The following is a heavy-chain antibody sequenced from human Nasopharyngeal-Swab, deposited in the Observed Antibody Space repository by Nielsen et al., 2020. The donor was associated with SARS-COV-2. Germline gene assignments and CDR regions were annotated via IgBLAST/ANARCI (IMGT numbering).Heavy chain of an antibody. D-gene: IGHD2-2*03. CDR2: IYYSGST. CDR1: GGSISSYY. J-gene: IGHJ3*02. CDR3: AITGDLDIVVVPAALWAFDI. V-gene: IGHV4-59*01. Sequence: SETLSLTCTVSGGSISSYYWSWIRQPPGKGLEWIGYIYYSGSTNYNPALKSRVTISVDTSKNQFSLKLSSVTAADTAVYYCAITGDLDIVVVPAALWAFDIWGQGTMVTVSS.